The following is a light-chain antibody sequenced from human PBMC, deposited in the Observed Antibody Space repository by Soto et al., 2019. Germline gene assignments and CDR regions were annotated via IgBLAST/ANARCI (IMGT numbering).Light chain of an antibody. CDR2: GAS. CDR3: LQYSNWPPWT. J-gene: IGKJ5*01. Sequence: EIVMTQSPATLSVSPGEGATLSCRASQSVSSDLAWYQQKPGQAPRLLIHGASTRATGVPARFSGSGSGTEFTLTISSLQSEDFAVYYCLQYSNWPPWTFGQGTRLEIK. CDR1: QSVSSD. V-gene: IGKV3-15*01.